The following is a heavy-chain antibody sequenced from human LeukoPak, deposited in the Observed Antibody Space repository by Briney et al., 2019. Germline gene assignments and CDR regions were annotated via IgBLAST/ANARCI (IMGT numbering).Heavy chain of an antibody. CDR1: GGSFSGYY. CDR2: INHSGST. Sequence: SETLSLTCAVYGGSFSGYYWSWIRQPPGKGLEWIGEINHSGSTNYNPSLKSRVTISVDTSKNKFSLKLSSVTAADTAVYYCARVKYSGYDGFRRRYFDYWGQGTLVTVSS. CDR3: ARVKYSGYDGFRRRYFDY. V-gene: IGHV4-34*01. J-gene: IGHJ4*02. D-gene: IGHD5-12*01.